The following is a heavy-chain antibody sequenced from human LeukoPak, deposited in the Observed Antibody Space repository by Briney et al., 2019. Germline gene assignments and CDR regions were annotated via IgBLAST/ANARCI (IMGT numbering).Heavy chain of an antibody. Sequence: GESLQSSCKGSACSFTGYWIGWVRRMPGKGLEWMGIIYPGDSDTRYSPSFQGQVTISADKSISTAYLQWSSLKASDTAMYYCARHRPSDYYGSDYFDYWGQGTLVTVSS. V-gene: IGHV5-51*01. CDR2: IYPGDSDT. J-gene: IGHJ4*02. D-gene: IGHD3-10*01. CDR3: ARHRPSDYYGSDYFDY. CDR1: ACSFTGYW.